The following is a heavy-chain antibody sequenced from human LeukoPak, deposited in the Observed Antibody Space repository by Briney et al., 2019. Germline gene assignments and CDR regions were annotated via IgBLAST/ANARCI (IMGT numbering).Heavy chain of an antibody. CDR1: GCTFSSYA. Sequence: SVKVSCKASGCTFSSYAIRWVPQAPGQGLEWMGWIISRVGTTNYAQKFQGRVTITADKSPSTAYTELSSLRSEDTAVYYCAREAGYGDYESWGQGTLVTVSS. V-gene: IGHV1-69*06. D-gene: IGHD4-17*01. J-gene: IGHJ5*02. CDR2: IISRVGTT. CDR3: AREAGYGDYES.